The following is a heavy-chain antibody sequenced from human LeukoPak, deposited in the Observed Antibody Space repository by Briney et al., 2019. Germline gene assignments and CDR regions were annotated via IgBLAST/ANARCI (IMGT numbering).Heavy chain of an antibody. CDR2: IWYDGSNK. J-gene: IGHJ4*02. Sequence: GGSLRLSCAASGFTFSSYGMHWVRQAPGKGLEWVAVIWYDGSNKYYADSVKGRFTISRDNSKNTLYLQMNSLRAEDSAVYHCAKRDSGDYFPYYLDYWGPGTLVTVSS. CDR1: GFTFSSYG. V-gene: IGHV3-33*06. CDR3: AKRDSGDYFPYYLDY. D-gene: IGHD3-22*01.